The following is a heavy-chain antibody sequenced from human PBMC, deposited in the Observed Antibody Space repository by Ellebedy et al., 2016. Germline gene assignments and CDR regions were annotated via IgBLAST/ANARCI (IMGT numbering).Heavy chain of an antibody. Sequence: ASVKVSCKASRGTLSNYAISWVRQAPGQGLEWMGRIIPILSITNYAQKFQGIVTITADKSTSTAYMELSSLRSEDTAIYYCARAPPPRGDRSADAFDIWGQGTMVTVST. D-gene: IGHD7-27*01. CDR1: RGTLSNYA. V-gene: IGHV1-69*04. CDR3: ARAPPPRGDRSADAFDI. CDR2: IIPILSIT. J-gene: IGHJ3*02.